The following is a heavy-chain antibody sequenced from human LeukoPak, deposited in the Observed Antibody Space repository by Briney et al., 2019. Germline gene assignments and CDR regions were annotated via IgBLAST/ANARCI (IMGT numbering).Heavy chain of an antibody. V-gene: IGHV1-46*01. CDR3: AREHVDTAMATLFDY. Sequence: ASVKVSCKASGYTFTSYYMHWVRQAPEQGLEWMGIINPSGGSTSYAQKFQGRVTMTRDTSTSTVYMELSSLRSEDTAVYYCAREHVDTAMATLFDYWGQGTLVTVSS. J-gene: IGHJ4*02. CDR2: INPSGGST. CDR1: GYTFTSYY. D-gene: IGHD5-18*01.